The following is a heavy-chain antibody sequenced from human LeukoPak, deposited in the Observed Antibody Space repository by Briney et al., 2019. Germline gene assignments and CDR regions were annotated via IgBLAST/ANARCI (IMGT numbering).Heavy chain of an antibody. J-gene: IGHJ4*02. CDR1: GGTFSRYA. Sequence: SVKVSCKASGGTFSRYAISWVRQAPGQGLEWMGGIIPIFGTANYAQKFQGRVTITTDESTSTAYMELSSLRSEDTAVYYCARAVAARPGGFDYWGQGTLVTVSS. CDR3: ARAVAARPGGFDY. D-gene: IGHD6-6*01. CDR2: IIPIFGTA. V-gene: IGHV1-69*05.